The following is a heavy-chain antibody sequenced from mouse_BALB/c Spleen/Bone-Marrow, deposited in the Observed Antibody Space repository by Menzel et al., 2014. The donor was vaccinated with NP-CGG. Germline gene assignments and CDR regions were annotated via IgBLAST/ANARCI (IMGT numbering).Heavy chain of an antibody. CDR3: ARQGDGYYDC. J-gene: IGHJ2*01. CDR1: GFTFSSYA. D-gene: IGHD2-3*01. CDR2: ISNTGNYT. Sequence: MKESGGGLVKPGGSLKLSCAASGFTFSSYAMSWVRQTPEKRLEWVATISNTGNYTYYPDSVKGRFTISRDNAKNTLYLQMSSLRSEDTALYYCARQGDGYYDCWGQGTTLTDSS. V-gene: IGHV5-9-3*01.